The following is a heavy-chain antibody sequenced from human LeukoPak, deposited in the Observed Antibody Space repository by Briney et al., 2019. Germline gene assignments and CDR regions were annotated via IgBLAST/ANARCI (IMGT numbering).Heavy chain of an antibody. Sequence: PSETLSLTCTVSGDSISSGDYYWGWIRQPPGKGLEWIGVIYYSGSTYYNPSLKSRVTISLDTSKNQFSLKLSSVTAADTAVYYCARVAIMVRGVIGIPDGFDIWGQGTMVTVSS. CDR1: GDSISSGDYY. V-gene: IGHV4-39*07. CDR3: ARVAIMVRGVIGIPDGFDI. D-gene: IGHD3-10*01. J-gene: IGHJ3*02. CDR2: IYYSGST.